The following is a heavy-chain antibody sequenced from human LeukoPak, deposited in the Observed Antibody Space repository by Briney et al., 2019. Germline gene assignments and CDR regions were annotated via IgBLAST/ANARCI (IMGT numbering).Heavy chain of an antibody. Sequence: ASVKVSCKASGYTFTSYGISWVRQAPGQPLEWMGWISTYNGNTNDAQRLRGRVTMTTDTSTSTAYMELRSLRSDDKAVYYCARVQIVVVPAAILGNYGMDVWGQGTTVTVSS. D-gene: IGHD2-2*02. V-gene: IGHV1-18*01. CDR2: ISTYNGNT. CDR1: GYTFTSYG. CDR3: ARVQIVVVPAAILGNYGMDV. J-gene: IGHJ6*02.